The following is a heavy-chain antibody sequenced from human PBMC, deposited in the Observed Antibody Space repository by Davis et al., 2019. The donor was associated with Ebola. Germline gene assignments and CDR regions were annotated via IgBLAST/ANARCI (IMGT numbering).Heavy chain of an antibody. CDR3: ARLAIAAAGTSIYYYYYGMDV. CDR2: ISHSGHT. D-gene: IGHD6-13*01. V-gene: IGHV4-30-2*01. Sequence: SETLSLTCAVSGGFVSSGGYSWSWIRQPPGKGLEWIGDISHSGHTYYNPSLRSRLTISVDTSKNHFSLKLSSVTAADTAVYYCARLAIAAAGTSIYYYYYGMDVWGQGTTVTVSS. CDR1: GGFVSSGGYS. J-gene: IGHJ6*02.